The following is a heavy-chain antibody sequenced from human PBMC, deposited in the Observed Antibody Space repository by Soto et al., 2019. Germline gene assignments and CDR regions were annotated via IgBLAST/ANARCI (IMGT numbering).Heavy chain of an antibody. V-gene: IGHV3-23*01. CDR2: ISGSGGST. CDR3: AKDALRGYSYGYVVRWFDP. CDR1: GFTFSSYA. D-gene: IGHD5-18*01. J-gene: IGHJ5*02. Sequence: PGGSLRLSCAASGFTFSSYAMSWVRQAPGKGLEWVSAISGSGGSTYYADSVKGRFTISRDNSKNTLYLQMNSLRAEDTAVYYCAKDALRGYSYGYVVRWFDPWGQGTLVTVSS.